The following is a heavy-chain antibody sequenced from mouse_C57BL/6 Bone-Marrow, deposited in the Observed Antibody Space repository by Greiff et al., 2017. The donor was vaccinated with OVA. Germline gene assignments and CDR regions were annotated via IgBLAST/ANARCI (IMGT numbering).Heavy chain of an antibody. D-gene: IGHD1-1*01. CDR3: ARDGLANLVYAMDD. Sequence: EVKVVESGGGLVKPGGSLKLSCAASGFTFSSYAMSWVRQTPEKRLEWVATISDGGSYTSYPDNVKGRFTISRDKAKNILYLQMSHLKSEDTAMYYVARDGLANLVYAMDDWGQGTSVTVSS. CDR1: GFTFSSYA. J-gene: IGHJ4*01. V-gene: IGHV5-4*01. CDR2: ISDGGSYT.